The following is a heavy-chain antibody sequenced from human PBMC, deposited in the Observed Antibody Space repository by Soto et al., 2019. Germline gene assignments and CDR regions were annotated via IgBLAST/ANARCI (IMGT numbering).Heavy chain of an antibody. D-gene: IGHD4-17*01. CDR2: ISHDGSNK. Sequence: QVQLVESGAGVVQPWRSLRLSWAGSGFTFSSYGMHWVRQAPGKGLEWVAVISHDGSNKYYADSVKGRFTISRDHSRKTLYLQLNRLRAEDTAVYYCAKLFTVPNDAFDIWGQGTMVTGSS. CDR1: GFTFSSYG. J-gene: IGHJ3*02. V-gene: IGHV3-30*18. CDR3: AKLFTVPNDAFDI.